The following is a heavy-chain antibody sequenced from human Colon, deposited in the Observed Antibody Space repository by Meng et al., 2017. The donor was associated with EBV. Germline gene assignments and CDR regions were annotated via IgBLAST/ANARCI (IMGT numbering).Heavy chain of an antibody. J-gene: IGHJ4*02. CDR2: IIPILGIV. Sequence: QVHPVQAGAEVKKPGSSVKVPCKASGGTFSTYSITWVRQAPGQGLEWMGRIIPILGIVNYAQKFQGRVTITADKSTSTAYMELSSLRSEDTAVYYCARVEVGITSGDYWGQGTLVTVSS. D-gene: IGHD1-26*01. CDR3: ARVEVGITSGDY. V-gene: IGHV1-69*02. CDR1: GGTFSTYS.